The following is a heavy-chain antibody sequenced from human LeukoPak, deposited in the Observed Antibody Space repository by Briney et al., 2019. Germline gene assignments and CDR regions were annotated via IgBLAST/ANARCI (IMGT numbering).Heavy chain of an antibody. CDR1: GLTFSNAW. J-gene: IGHJ4*02. Sequence: PGGSLRLSCAASGLTFSNAWMGWVRQAPGKGLEWVGHIKSKTDGGTTDYAAPVKGRFTISRDDSKNTLYLQMNSLKTEDTAVYYCAKEFCSSTSCPFDYWGQGTLVTVSS. V-gene: IGHV3-15*01. CDR3: AKEFCSSTSCPFDY. D-gene: IGHD2-2*01. CDR2: IKSKTDGGTT.